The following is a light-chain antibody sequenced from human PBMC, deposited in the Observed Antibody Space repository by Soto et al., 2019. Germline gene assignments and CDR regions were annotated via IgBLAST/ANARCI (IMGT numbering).Light chain of an antibody. V-gene: IGKV3-20*01. CDR1: QSVDSRY. Sequence: EKVLMSAPGIPSLKPGERATLSCRASQSVDSRYLVWYQQKPGPSPWLLIYGTSTRATGIPDRFSGSGSGTDFTLTINSLLPEDSAVYYCQQFGRSLLSFGGGTKVDIK. J-gene: IGKJ4*01. CDR3: QQFGRSLLS. CDR2: GTS.